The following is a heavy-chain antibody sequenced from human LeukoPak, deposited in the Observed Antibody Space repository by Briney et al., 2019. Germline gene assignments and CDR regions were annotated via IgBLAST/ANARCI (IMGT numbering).Heavy chain of an antibody. CDR2: IIPIFGTA. Sequence: GASVKVSCKASGGTFSSYAISWVRQAPGQGLEWMGGIIPIFGTANYAQKFQGRVTITADKFTSTAYMELSSLRSEDTAVYYCARDGDSSSGDWGQGTLVTVSS. J-gene: IGHJ4*02. V-gene: IGHV1-69*06. CDR1: GGTFSSYA. CDR3: ARDGDSSSGD. D-gene: IGHD6-13*01.